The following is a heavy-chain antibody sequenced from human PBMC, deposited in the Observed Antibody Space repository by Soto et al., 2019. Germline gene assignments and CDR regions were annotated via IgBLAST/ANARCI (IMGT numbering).Heavy chain of an antibody. CDR2: IKNKADGGTT. CDR3: TTHYCSGGSCYSIFDY. V-gene: IGHV3-15*07. Sequence: EVQLVESGGGLVKPGGSLRLSCAASGFTFSNAWMNWVRQAPGKGLEWVGRIKNKADGGTTDYAAPVKGRFTISRDDSKNTLYLQMSSLYTEDTSVYYCTTHYCSGGSCYSIFDYWGQGTLVTVSS. J-gene: IGHJ4*02. CDR1: GFTFSNAW. D-gene: IGHD2-15*01.